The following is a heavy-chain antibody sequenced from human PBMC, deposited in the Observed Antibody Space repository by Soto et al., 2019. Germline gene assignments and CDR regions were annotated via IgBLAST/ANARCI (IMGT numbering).Heavy chain of an antibody. V-gene: IGHV5-51*01. J-gene: IGHJ6*02. CDR2: IYPGDSDT. D-gene: IGHD6-13*01. Sequence: EVQLVQSGAEVKKPGESLKISCKGSGYSFTSYWIGWVRQMPGKGLECMGIIYPGDSDTRYSPSFQGQVTISADKSISTAYLQWSSLKASDTAMYYCARTAAAGKSYCAMGVWGQGTTVTVSS. CDR1: GYSFTSYW. CDR3: ARTAAAGKSYCAMGV.